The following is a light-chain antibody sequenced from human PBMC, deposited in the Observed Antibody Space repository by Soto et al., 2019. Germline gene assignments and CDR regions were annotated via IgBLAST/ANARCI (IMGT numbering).Light chain of an antibody. V-gene: IGKV1-9*01. CDR1: QGIAGS. CDR3: QELTSSRST. J-gene: IGKJ4*01. Sequence: PFXXSGSXGDRXTLXYRASQGIAGSLAWYQQKPGKAPKLLIYAASSLQSGVPSRFSGRGSGTDFTLTISCLQSEDFATYYCQELTSSRSTFAGGTRVDIK. CDR2: AAS.